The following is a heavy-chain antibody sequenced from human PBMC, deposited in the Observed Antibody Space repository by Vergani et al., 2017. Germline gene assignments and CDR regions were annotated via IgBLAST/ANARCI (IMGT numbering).Heavy chain of an antibody. D-gene: IGHD3-22*01. J-gene: IGHJ4*02. CDR2: ISSDGGST. Sequence: EVQLLEPGGGLVQPGGSLRLSCVASGFTFSTYAMTWAGQALGKGRGWFSTISSDGGSTYYPDSVKGRFTISRDNSKNTLSLQMNSLTAEDTAIYYCAGPQGTSAYYYGGFDYWGQGILVTVSS. V-gene: IGHV3-23*01. CDR3: AGPQGTSAYYYGGFDY. CDR1: GFTFSTYA.